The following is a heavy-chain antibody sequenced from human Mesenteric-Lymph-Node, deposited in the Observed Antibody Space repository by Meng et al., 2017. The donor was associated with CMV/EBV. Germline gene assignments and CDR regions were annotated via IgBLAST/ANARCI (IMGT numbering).Heavy chain of an antibody. Sequence: SETLSLTCAVYGGSFSGYYWSWIRQHPGKGLEWIGYIYYSGSTYYNPSLKSRVTISVDTSKNQFSLKLSSVTAADTAVYYCARIGYDSSGYYPGPDDYWGQGTLVTVSS. J-gene: IGHJ4*02. CDR3: ARIGYDSSGYYPGPDDY. CDR1: GGSFSGYY. V-gene: IGHV4-31*11. CDR2: IYYSGST. D-gene: IGHD3-22*01.